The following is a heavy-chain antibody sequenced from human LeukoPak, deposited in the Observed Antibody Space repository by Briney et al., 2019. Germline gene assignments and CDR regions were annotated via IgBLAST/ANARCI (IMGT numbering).Heavy chain of an antibody. V-gene: IGHV3-30*18. J-gene: IGHJ6*02. CDR3: AKDLAGGMDV. CDR2: ISYDGSNK. D-gene: IGHD2-21*01. Sequence: WGSLRLSCAASGFTFSSYGMHWVRKAPGKGLEWVAVISYDGSNKYYADSVKGRFTISRDNSKNTLYLQMNSLRAEDTAVYYCAKDLAGGMDVWGQGTTVTVSS. CDR1: GFTFSSYG.